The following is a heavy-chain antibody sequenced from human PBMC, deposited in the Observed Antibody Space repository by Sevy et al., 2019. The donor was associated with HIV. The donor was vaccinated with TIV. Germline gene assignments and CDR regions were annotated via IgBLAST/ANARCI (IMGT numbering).Heavy chain of an antibody. CDR3: AREGGYCSGGSCFGAFDI. J-gene: IGHJ3*02. V-gene: IGHV4-30-2*01. D-gene: IGHD2-15*01. CDR2: IYHSGST. Sequence: SETLSLTCAVSGGSISSGGYSWSWIRQPPGKGLEWIGYIYHSGSTYYNPSLKSRVTISVDRSKNQFSRKLSSVTAADTAVDYCAREGGYCSGGSCFGAFDIWGQGTMVTVSS. CDR1: GGSISSGGYS.